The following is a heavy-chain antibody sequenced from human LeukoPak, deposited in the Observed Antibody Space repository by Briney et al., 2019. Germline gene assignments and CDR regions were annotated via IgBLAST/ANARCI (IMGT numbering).Heavy chain of an antibody. CDR2: ISTRSGTI. CDR1: GFTFSNYS. D-gene: IGHD5-12*01. J-gene: IGHJ4*02. Sequence: GGSLRLSCAASGFTFSNYSMNWVRQAPGKGLEWVSYISTRSGTIYYTDSVKGRFTISRDNAKNSLYLQMNSLRDEDTAVYYCARDRGGYEFFDYWGQGILVTVPS. CDR3: ARDRGGYEFFDY. V-gene: IGHV3-48*02.